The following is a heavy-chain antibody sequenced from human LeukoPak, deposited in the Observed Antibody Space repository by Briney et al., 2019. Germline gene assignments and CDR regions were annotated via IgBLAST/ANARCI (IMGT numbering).Heavy chain of an antibody. CDR2: INPNSGGT. CDR1: GYTFTGYY. J-gene: IGHJ3*02. V-gene: IGHV1-2*02. CDR3: ARMLSVGAGQAFDI. Sequence: ASVKVSCKASGYTFTGYYMHWVRQAPGQGLEWMGWINPNSGGTNYAQKFQGRVTMTRDTSISTAYMELSRLRSDDTAVYYCARMLSVGAGQAFDIWGQGTMVTVSS. D-gene: IGHD3-16*02.